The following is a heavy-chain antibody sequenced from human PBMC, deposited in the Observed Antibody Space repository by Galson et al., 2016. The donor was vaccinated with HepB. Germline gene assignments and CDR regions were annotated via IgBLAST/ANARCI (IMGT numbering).Heavy chain of an antibody. CDR1: GFTFSNYS. V-gene: IGHV3-48*02. CDR3: ARVRLRFLEWLPQDDWYFDL. D-gene: IGHD3-3*01. CDR2: ISSSSSNI. Sequence: SLRLSCAGSGFTFSNYSMNWARQAPGKGLEWVSDISSSSSNIYYADSVQGRFTISRDNAKNSLYLQMNSLRDEDTAVYYCARVRLRFLEWLPQDDWYFDLWGRGTLVTVPS. J-gene: IGHJ2*01.